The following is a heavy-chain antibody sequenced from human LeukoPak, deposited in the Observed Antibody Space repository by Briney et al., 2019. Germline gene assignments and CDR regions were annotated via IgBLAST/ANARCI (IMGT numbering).Heavy chain of an antibody. J-gene: IGHJ4*02. CDR2: IYYSGST. Sequence: SETLSLTCTVSGGSISSSSYYWGWIRQPPGKGLEWIGSIYYSGSTYYNPSLKSRVTISVDTSKNQFSLKLSSVTAADTAVYYCARQANLWFGELSPFDYWGQGTLVTVSS. CDR3: ARQANLWFGELSPFDY. CDR1: GGSISSSSYY. V-gene: IGHV4-39*01. D-gene: IGHD3-10*01.